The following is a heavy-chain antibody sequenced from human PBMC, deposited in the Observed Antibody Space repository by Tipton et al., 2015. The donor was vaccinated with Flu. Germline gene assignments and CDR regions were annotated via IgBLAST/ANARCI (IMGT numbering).Heavy chain of an antibody. J-gene: IGHJ4*02. V-gene: IGHV3-21*06. CDR2: ISSTGNYI. D-gene: IGHD5-24*01. CDR3: ARARDGYNSGQDY. CDR1: GFSFSSNT. Sequence: SLRLSCAASGFSFSSNTMNWVRQAPGKGLQWVSSISSTGNYIYSADSLKGRFSISRDNAKNVLYLQVNSVRAEDTAVYYCARARDGYNSGQDYWGQGTLVTVSS.